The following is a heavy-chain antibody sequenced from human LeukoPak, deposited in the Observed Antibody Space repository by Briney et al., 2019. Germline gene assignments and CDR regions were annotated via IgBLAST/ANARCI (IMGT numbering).Heavy chain of an antibody. Sequence: GGSLRLSCAASGFTFSSYGMTWVRQAPGKGLEWVSLIRDSGATFYADSVKGRFTISRDNSKNTIYLQMNRLRVEDTAVYFCARDRAVTQVWVEFDSWGQGTQVTVSS. CDR2: IRDSGAT. CDR3: ARDRAVTQVWVEFDS. V-gene: IGHV3-66*03. D-gene: IGHD3-16*01. CDR1: GFTFSSYG. J-gene: IGHJ5*01.